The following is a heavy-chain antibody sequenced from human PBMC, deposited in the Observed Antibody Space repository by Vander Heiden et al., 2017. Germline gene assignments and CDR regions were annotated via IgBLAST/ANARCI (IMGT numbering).Heavy chain of an antibody. D-gene: IGHD2-15*01. Sequence: EVQLVQSGGGLVQPGGSLRLSGGASGFPFSSYTMTWVRQTPGKGLEWISYISDTGVTIYYSQSVEGRFTIARDNVKNSLYLQMNNLRDDDTGVYYCARDPKLYGAFGPYFDYWGQGVLVTVAS. V-gene: IGHV3-48*02. CDR2: ISDTGVTI. CDR3: ARDPKLYGAFGPYFDY. J-gene: IGHJ4*02. CDR1: GFPFSSYT.